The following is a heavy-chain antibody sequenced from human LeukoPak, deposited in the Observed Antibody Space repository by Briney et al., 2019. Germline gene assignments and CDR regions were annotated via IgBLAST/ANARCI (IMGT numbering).Heavy chain of an antibody. D-gene: IGHD6-13*01. Sequence: ATVKISCKASGYTFTDYYMHWVQQAPGKGLEWMGRVDPENGKTYAEKFQGRATITADRSTDTAYMELSSLRSDDTAVYYCARAALAAAGTWDPWGQGTLVTVSS. J-gene: IGHJ5*02. CDR1: GYTFTDYY. V-gene: IGHV1-69-2*01. CDR2: VDPENGKT. CDR3: ARAALAAAGTWDP.